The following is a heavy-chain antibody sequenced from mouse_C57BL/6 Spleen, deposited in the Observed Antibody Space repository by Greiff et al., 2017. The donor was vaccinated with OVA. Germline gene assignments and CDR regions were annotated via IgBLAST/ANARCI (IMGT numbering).Heavy chain of an antibody. CDR2: ISSGGDYI. J-gene: IGHJ4*01. Sequence: DVMLVESGEGLVKPGGSLKLSCAASGFTFSSYAMSWVRQTPEKRLEWVAYISSGGDYIYYADTVKGRFTISRDNARNTLYLQMSSLKSEDTAMYYCTRELFYYAMDYWGQGTSVTVSS. CDR3: TRELFYYAMDY. CDR1: GFTFSSYA. V-gene: IGHV5-9-1*02.